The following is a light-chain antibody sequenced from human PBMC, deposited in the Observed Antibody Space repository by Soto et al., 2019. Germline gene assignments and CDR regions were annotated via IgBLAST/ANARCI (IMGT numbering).Light chain of an antibody. CDR3: QQYGSSPVA. J-gene: IGKJ2*01. CDR1: QSVSSSY. Sequence: EIVLTQSPGTLSLSPGERATLSCRASQSVSSSYLAWYQQKPGQAARLLIYGASSRATGIPDRFSGSGSETDFTLTISRLEPEDFAVYYCQQYGSSPVAFGQGTKLEIK. V-gene: IGKV3-20*01. CDR2: GAS.